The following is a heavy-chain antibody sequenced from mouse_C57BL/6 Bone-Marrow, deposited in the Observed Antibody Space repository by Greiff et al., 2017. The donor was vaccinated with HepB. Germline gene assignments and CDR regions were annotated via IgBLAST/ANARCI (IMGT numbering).Heavy chain of an antibody. CDR3: ACDYDDFDY. CDR2: IYPGSGST. D-gene: IGHD2-4*01. J-gene: IGHJ2*01. CDR1: GYTFTSYW. V-gene: IGHV1-55*01. Sequence: VKLQESGAELVKPGASVKMSCKASGYTFTSYWITWVKQRPGQGLEWIGDIYPGSGSTNYNEKFKSKATLTVDTSSSTAYMQLSSLTSEDSAVYYCACDYDDFDYWGQGTTLTVSS.